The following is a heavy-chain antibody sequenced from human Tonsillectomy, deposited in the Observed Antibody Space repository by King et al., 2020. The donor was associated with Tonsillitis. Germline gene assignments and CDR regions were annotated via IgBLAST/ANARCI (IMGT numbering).Heavy chain of an antibody. CDR1: GFTFSSYA. CDR3: ARDTNEYSSSSPLDY. CDR2: ISYDGSNK. D-gene: IGHD6-6*01. Sequence: VQLVESGGGVVQPGRSLRLSCAASGFTFSSYAMHWVRQAPGKGLEGVAVISYDGSNKYYADSVKGRFTNSKDNSKSTLYLQMNSLRAEDTAVYYCARDTNEYSSSSPLDYWGQGTLVTVSS. J-gene: IGHJ4*02. V-gene: IGHV3-30-3*01.